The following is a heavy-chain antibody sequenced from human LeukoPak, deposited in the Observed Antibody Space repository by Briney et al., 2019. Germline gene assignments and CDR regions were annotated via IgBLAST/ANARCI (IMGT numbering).Heavy chain of an antibody. Sequence: PSETLSLTCTVSGGSISSHYWSRIRQPPGKGLEWIGYIYYSGSTNYNPSLKSRVTISVDTSKNQFSLKLSSVTAADTAVYYCARDRYDSSVDNWFDPWGQGTLVTVSS. J-gene: IGHJ5*02. CDR2: IYYSGST. D-gene: IGHD3-22*01. CDR1: GGSISSHY. V-gene: IGHV4-59*11. CDR3: ARDRYDSSVDNWFDP.